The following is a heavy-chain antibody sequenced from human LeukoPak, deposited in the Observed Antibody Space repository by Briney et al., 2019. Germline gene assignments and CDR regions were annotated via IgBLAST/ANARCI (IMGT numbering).Heavy chain of an antibody. J-gene: IGHJ4*02. Sequence: PGGSLRLSCAASGFTFSSYAMSWVRQAPGKGLEWVSAISGSGGSTYYADSVKGRFTISRDNSKNTLYLQMNSLRAEDTAVYYCAKDNPPGSSGYDHTRENDYWGQGTLVTVSS. CDR3: AKDNPPGSSGYDHTRENDY. CDR2: ISGSGGST. CDR1: GFTFSSYA. V-gene: IGHV3-23*01. D-gene: IGHD5-12*01.